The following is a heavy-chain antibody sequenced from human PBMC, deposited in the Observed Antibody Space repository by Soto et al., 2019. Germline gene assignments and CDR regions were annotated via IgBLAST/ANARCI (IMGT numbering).Heavy chain of an antibody. CDR1: GYTFTSYD. V-gene: IGHV1-8*01. J-gene: IGHJ6*02. CDR3: ARERTGTTSMDV. CDR2: MNPNSGNT. D-gene: IGHD1-1*01. Sequence: QVQLVQSGAEVKKPGASVKVSCKASGYTFTSYDINWVRQATGQGLEWMGWMNPNSGNTGYAQKFRGRVTMTRNTSISTSYMELSSLRSEVTAVYYCARERTGTTSMDVWGQGTTVTVSS.